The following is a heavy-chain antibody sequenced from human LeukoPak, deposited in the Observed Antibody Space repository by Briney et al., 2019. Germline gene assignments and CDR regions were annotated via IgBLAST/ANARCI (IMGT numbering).Heavy chain of an antibody. D-gene: IGHD3-22*01. J-gene: IGHJ4*02. CDR2: INPNSGGT. CDR3: ARVPLIVVVDWYFDY. Sequence: ASVKVSCKASGYTFTGYYMHWVRQAPGRGLEWMGWINPNSGGTNYAQKFQGRVTMTRDTSISTAYMELSRLRSDDTAVYYCARVPLIVVVDWYFDYWGQGTLVTVSS. V-gene: IGHV1-2*02. CDR1: GYTFTGYY.